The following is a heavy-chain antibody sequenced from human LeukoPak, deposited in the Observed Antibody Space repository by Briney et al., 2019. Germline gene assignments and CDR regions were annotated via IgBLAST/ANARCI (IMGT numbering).Heavy chain of an antibody. D-gene: IGHD1-20*01. CDR3: AREYNWNDFDY. Sequence: GGSLRLSCAASGFTFSDYYMSWIRQAPGKGLEWVSYISSSGSTIYYADSVKGRFTISRDNAKNSLYLQMNSLRADDTAVYYCAREYNWNDFDYWGQGTLVTVSS. CDR2: ISSSGSTI. J-gene: IGHJ4*02. CDR1: GFTFSDYY. V-gene: IGHV3-11*01.